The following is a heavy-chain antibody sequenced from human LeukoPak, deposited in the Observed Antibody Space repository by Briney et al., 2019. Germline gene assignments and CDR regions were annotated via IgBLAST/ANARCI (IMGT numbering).Heavy chain of an antibody. D-gene: IGHD3-16*01. CDR2: IIPIFGTA. J-gene: IGHJ4*02. Sequence: SVKVSCKASGGTFSSYAISWVRQAPGQGLEWMGGIIPIFGTANYAQKFQGRVTMTRDTSTSTVYMELSSLRSEDTAVYYCARVGAVPFDYWGQGTLVTVSS. CDR1: GGTFSSYA. V-gene: IGHV1-69*05. CDR3: ARVGAVPFDY.